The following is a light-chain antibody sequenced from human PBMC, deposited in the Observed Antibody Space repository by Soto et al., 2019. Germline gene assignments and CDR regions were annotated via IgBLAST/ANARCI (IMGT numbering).Light chain of an antibody. V-gene: IGKV3-15*01. J-gene: IGKJ1*01. CDR3: QQYNTWPPT. CDR2: GAS. CDR1: QSVTSN. Sequence: EIVMTQSPATLSVSPGERATLSCRASQSVTSNLAWYQHNPGQAPRLLIYGASTRATGIPARFSGGGFGTEFTLTISSLQSEDFAVYSCQQYNTWPPTFGQGTRVEVK.